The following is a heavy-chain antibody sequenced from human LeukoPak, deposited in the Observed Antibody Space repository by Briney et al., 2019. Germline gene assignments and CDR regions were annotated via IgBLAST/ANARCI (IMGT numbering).Heavy chain of an antibody. V-gene: IGHV4-4*07. Sequence: KPSETLSLTCTVSGGSINSYWSWIRQTAGKGLEWIGRISGSGTITYNPALQSRLSISIDTSKNQFSLKLMSVTAADTAVYYCARDSGTTGEVKFDPWGQGTLVTVSS. CDR2: ISGSGTI. CDR3: ARDSGTTGEVKFDP. D-gene: IGHD3-10*01. CDR1: GGSINSY. J-gene: IGHJ5*02.